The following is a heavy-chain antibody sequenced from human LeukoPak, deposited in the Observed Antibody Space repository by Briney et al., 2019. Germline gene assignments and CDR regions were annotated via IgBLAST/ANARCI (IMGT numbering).Heavy chain of an antibody. CDR2: ISYDGSNK. CDR3: ARDPYTTLPDY. D-gene: IGHD4-17*01. V-gene: IGHV3-30-3*01. CDR1: GFTFSSYA. Sequence: PGRSLRLSCAASGFTFSSYAMHWVRQAPGKGLEWVAVISYDGSNKYYADSVKGRFTISRDNAKNSLYLQMNSLRAEDTAVYYCARDPYTTLPDYWGQGTLVTVSS. J-gene: IGHJ4*02.